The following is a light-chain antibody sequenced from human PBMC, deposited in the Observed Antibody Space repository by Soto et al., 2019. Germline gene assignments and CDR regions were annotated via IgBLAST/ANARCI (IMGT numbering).Light chain of an antibody. J-gene: IGLJ3*02. V-gene: IGLV1-36*01. CDR1: SSNIERNA. Sequence: QSVLTQPPSVSGAPRQRVTISCSGSSSNIERNAVHWYQHLPGKTPKLLIYYDDLQPSGVSARFSASKAGSSASLAISGLQSEDEADYYCATWDDTLDGQVFGGGTKLTVL. CDR2: YDD. CDR3: ATWDDTLDGQV.